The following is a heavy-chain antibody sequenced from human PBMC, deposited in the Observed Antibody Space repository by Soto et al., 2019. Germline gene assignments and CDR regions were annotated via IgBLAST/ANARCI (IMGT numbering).Heavy chain of an antibody. CDR1: GYTFTGYY. V-gene: IGHV1-2*02. J-gene: IGHJ3*02. Sequence: ASVKVPCKASGYTFTGYYRHWVRQAPGQGLEWMGWINPNSGGTNYSQKFQGRVTMTRDTSISTAYMGLSRLRSDDTAVYYCARVVDYYDSSGYYRDAFDIWGQGTMVTVSS. D-gene: IGHD3-22*01. CDR3: ARVVDYYDSSGYYRDAFDI. CDR2: INPNSGGT.